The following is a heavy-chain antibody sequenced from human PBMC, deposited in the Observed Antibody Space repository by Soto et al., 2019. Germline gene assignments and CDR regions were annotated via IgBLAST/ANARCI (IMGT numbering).Heavy chain of an antibody. J-gene: IGHJ6*03. V-gene: IGHV4-59*08. D-gene: IGHD2-2*01. CDR2: IYYSGST. CDR3: ARAGDYCSSTSCSYYYYYMDV. CDR1: GGSISSYY. Sequence: SETLSLTCTVSGGSISSYYWSWIRQPPGKGLEWIGYIYYSGSTNYNPSLKSRVTISVDTSKNQFSLKLSSVTAADTAVYYCARAGDYCSSTSCSYYYYYMDVWGKGTTVTVSS.